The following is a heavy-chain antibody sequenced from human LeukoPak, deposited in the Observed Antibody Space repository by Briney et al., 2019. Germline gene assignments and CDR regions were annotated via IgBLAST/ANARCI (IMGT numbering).Heavy chain of an antibody. CDR3: ARERQTLRYFDWLSRPPNWFDP. D-gene: IGHD3-9*01. CDR1: GYTFTNYW. V-gene: IGHV1-18*04. CDR2: ISAYNGNT. Sequence: GESLKISCKGSGYTFTNYWIGWVRQMPGKGLEWMGWISAYNGNTNYAQKLQGRVTMTTDTSTSTAYMELRSLRSDDTAVYYCARERQTLRYFDWLSRPPNWFDPWGQGTLVTVSS. J-gene: IGHJ5*02.